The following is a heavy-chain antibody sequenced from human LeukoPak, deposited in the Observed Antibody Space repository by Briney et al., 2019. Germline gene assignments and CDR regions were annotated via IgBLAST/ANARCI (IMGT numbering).Heavy chain of an antibody. CDR3: ARVGIAYSEDAFDI. CDR1: GFTFSSYG. CDR2: IRYDGSNK. Sequence: GGSLRLSCAASGFTFSSYGMHWVRQAPGKGLEWVAFIRYDGSNKYYADSVKGRFTISRDNAKNSLYLQMNSLRAEDTAVYYCARVGIAYSEDAFDIWGQGTMVTVSS. V-gene: IGHV3-30*02. D-gene: IGHD2-21*01. J-gene: IGHJ3*02.